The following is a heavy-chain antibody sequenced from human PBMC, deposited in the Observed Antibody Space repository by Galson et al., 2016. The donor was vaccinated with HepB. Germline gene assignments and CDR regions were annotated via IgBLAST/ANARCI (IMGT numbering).Heavy chain of an antibody. CDR3: ATPRIGTATGPFDS. CDR1: GINFRIYG. D-gene: IGHD1-7*01. CDR2: ISFDGNDK. V-gene: IGHV3-30*03. Sequence: SLRLSCAASGINFRIYGLHWVRQAPGRGLEWVPFISFDGNDKYYIDSVKGRFPISRDNSQNTLYLQMNTLRAEDTAVYYCATPRIGTATGPFDSWGQGTLVTVSS. J-gene: IGHJ4*02.